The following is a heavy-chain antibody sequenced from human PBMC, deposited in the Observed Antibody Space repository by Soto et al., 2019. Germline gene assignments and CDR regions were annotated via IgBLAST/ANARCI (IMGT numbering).Heavy chain of an antibody. D-gene: IGHD3-3*01. Sequence: GGSLRLSCTASGFTFGDYAMSWFRQAPGKGLEWVGFIRSKAYGGTTEYAASVKGRFTISRDDSKSIAYLQMNSLKTEDTAVYYCTRGEVLRFLEWLLSPGMDVWGQGTTVTVSS. V-gene: IGHV3-49*03. J-gene: IGHJ6*02. CDR1: GFTFGDYA. CDR2: IRSKAYGGTT. CDR3: TRGEVLRFLEWLLSPGMDV.